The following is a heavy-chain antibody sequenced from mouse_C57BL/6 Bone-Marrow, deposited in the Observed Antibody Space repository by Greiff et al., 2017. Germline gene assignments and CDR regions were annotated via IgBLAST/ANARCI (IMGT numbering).Heavy chain of an antibody. D-gene: IGHD2-2*01. V-gene: IGHV5-12*01. J-gene: IGHJ4*01. Sequence: EVMLVESGGGLVQPGGSLKLSCAASGFTFSDYYMYWVRQTPEKRLEWVAYISNGGGSTYYPDTVKGRFTIASDNAKNTLYLQLSRLKSEYTAMYYCARHHHGYYYAMDYWGQGTSVTVSS. CDR2: ISNGGGST. CDR3: ARHHHGYYYAMDY. CDR1: GFTFSDYY.